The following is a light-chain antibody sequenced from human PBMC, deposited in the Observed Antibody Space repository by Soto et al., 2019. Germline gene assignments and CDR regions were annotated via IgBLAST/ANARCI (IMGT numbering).Light chain of an antibody. V-gene: IGLV1-44*01. CDR3: QSYDSSLSGYV. Sequence: QSVLTQPPSASGTPGQRITISCSGSSSDIESHTVNWYQQVPGKAPKLLINTNNQRPSGVPARFSGSKSGTSASLAIAGLQAEDEGDYCCQSYDSSLSGYVFGTGTKVTVL. J-gene: IGLJ1*01. CDR1: SSDIESHT. CDR2: TNN.